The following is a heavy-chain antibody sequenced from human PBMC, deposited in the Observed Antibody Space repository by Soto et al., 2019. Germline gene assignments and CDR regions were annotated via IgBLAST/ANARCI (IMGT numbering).Heavy chain of an antibody. J-gene: IGHJ3*02. V-gene: IGHV3-53*05. CDR3: ARDPTLGSVCQGVCDAFDI. CDR1: GFTVSSNY. CDR2: IYSGRST. D-gene: IGHD6-19*01. Sequence: GGSLRLSCAASGFTVSSNYMSWVRQAPGKGLEWVSVIYSGRSTYYPDSVKGRFTISRDNSTNTLYLQMNSLRAEDTAVYYCARDPTLGSVCQGVCDAFDIWGQGTMVTVSS.